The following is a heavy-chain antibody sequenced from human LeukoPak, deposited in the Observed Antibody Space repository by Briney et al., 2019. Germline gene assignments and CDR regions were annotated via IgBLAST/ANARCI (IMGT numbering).Heavy chain of an antibody. V-gene: IGHV3-23*01. J-gene: IGHJ4*02. D-gene: IGHD2-2*02. CDR3: AKDWGTGRYCSSTSCYTSYYFDY. CDR1: GFTFSSYA. Sequence: PGGSLRLSCAASGFTFSSYAMSWVRQAPGKGLEWVSAISGSGGSTYYADPVKGRFTISRDNSKNTLYLQMNSLRAEDTAVYYCAKDWGTGRYCSSTSCYTSYYFDYWGQGTLVTVSS. CDR2: ISGSGGST.